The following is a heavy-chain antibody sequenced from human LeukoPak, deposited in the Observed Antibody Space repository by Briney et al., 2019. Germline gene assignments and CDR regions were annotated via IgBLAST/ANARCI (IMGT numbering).Heavy chain of an antibody. J-gene: IGHJ5*02. CDR3: ARDNSVRDTAWWFDP. CDR1: GYTFTNYY. CDR2: INPSGHWT. Sequence: GASVKVSCKAFGYTFTNYYMHWVRQAPGQGLEWMGLINPSGHWTSYAQKFQGRVTLTRDVSTSTDYLELSSLRSEDTAVYYCARDNSVRDTAWWFDPWGRGTLVTVSS. D-gene: IGHD2-21*02. V-gene: IGHV1-46*01.